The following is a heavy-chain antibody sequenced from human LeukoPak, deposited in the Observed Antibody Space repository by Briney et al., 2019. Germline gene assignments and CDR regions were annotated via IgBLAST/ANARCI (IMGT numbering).Heavy chain of an antibody. Sequence: GGSLRLSCVASGFSFYTCAMSWVRQAPGKGLEWVSGISDTGRKRYYTDSVKGRFTISRDNSKNTLHLQMNSLRAEDTALYFCAKDHDNGDYYYYFDSWGQGTLVTVSS. J-gene: IGHJ4*02. CDR1: GFSFYTCA. CDR2: ISDTGRKR. V-gene: IGHV3-23*01. D-gene: IGHD2-21*02. CDR3: AKDHDNGDYYYYFDS.